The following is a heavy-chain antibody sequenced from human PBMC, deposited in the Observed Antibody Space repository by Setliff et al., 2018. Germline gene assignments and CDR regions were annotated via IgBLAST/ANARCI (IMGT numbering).Heavy chain of an antibody. CDR1: GGSFSSGSYY. CDR2: IYTSGST. Sequence: SETLSLTCAVYGGSFSSGSYYWSWIRQPAGKGLEWIGHIYTSGSTNYNPSLKSRVTISVDTSKNQFSLKLSSVTAADTAVYYCAGDIRDRTAASDYWGQGTLVTVSS. V-gene: IGHV4-61*09. CDR3: AGDIRDRTAASDY. D-gene: IGHD1-1*01. J-gene: IGHJ4*02.